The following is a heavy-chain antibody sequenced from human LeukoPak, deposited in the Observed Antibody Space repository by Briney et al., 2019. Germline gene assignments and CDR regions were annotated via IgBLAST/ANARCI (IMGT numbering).Heavy chain of an antibody. D-gene: IGHD5-24*01. CDR1: GFMFSSNW. Sequence: GGSLRLSCAASGFMFSSNWMSWVRLAPGKGLEWVANIKEDGTETYYVDSVKGRFTISRDNAKNSLYLQMNSLRVEDTAVYYCAKEGRSLQTYWGQGVLVTVYS. J-gene: IGHJ4*02. CDR2: IKEDGTET. V-gene: IGHV3-7*03. CDR3: AKEGRSLQTY.